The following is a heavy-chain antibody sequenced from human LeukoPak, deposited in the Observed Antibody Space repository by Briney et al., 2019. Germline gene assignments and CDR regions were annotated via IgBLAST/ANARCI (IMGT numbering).Heavy chain of an antibody. CDR3: ARRPAAGRCFDY. J-gene: IGHJ4*02. D-gene: IGHD6-13*01. V-gene: IGHV3-74*01. CDR1: GFTFSSYW. CDR2: INSDGSST. Sequence: QPGGSLRLSCAASGFTFSSYWMHWVRQAPGKGLVWVSRINSDGSSTSYADSVKGRFTISRDNAKNTLYLQMNSLRAEDTAVYYCARRPAAGRCFDYWGPGTLVTVSS.